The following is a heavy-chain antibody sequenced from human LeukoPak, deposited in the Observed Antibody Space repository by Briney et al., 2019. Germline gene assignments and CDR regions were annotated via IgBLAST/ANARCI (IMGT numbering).Heavy chain of an antibody. J-gene: IGHJ6*02. CDR2: IYYTGSA. D-gene: IGHD4-17*01. CDR1: GGSINSYY. Sequence: PSETPSLTCTVSGGSINSYYWSWIRQPPGKGLEWIGYIYYTGSANYNPSLKSRVTISVDTSKNQFSLNLSSVTAADTAVYYCARHYGAHRDYYGLDVWGQGTTVTVSS. CDR3: ARHYGAHRDYYGLDV. V-gene: IGHV4-59*01.